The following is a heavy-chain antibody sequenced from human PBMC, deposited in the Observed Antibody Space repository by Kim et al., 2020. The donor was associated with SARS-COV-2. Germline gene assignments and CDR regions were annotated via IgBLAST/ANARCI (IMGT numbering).Heavy chain of an antibody. J-gene: IGHJ4*02. D-gene: IGHD3-10*01. CDR1: GFTFSSYW. CDR2: IKQDGSKK. Sequence: GGSLRLSCAASGFTFSSYWMSWVRQAPGKGLEWVANIKQDGSKKYYVDSVKGRFTISRDNAKNSLYLQMNSLRAEDTAVYYCARDHRSSDYYGSGPELYFDYWGQGTLVTVSS. V-gene: IGHV3-7*01. CDR3: ARDHRSSDYYGSGPELYFDY.